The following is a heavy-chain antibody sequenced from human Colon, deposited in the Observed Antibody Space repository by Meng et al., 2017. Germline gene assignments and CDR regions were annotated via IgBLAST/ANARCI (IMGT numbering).Heavy chain of an antibody. Sequence: QMQLRESGPGLVKPSGTLSLTCAVSGASISTTNWWRWFRQSPGKGLEWIGEIAHTGRTNYNRSLKSRVSISMDKSKNHFSLNVTSVTAADTAVYYCGTTDINYCPIHYWGQGTLVTVSS. CDR2: IAHTGRT. D-gene: IGHD1/OR15-1a*01. CDR3: GTTDINYCPIHY. J-gene: IGHJ4*02. CDR1: GASISTTNW. V-gene: IGHV4-4*02.